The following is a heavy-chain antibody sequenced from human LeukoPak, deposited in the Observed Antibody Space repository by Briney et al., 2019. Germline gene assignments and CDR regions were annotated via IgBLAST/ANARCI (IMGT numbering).Heavy chain of an antibody. D-gene: IGHD6-19*01. CDR1: GGTFSSYA. CDR3: ATLYSSGWHLYYYYGMDV. CDR2: IIPILGIA. J-gene: IGHJ6*02. V-gene: IGHV1-69*04. Sequence: GASVKVSRKASGGTFSSYAISWVRQAPGQGLEWMGRIIPILGIANYAQKFQGRVTITADKSTSTAYMELSSLRSEDTAVYYCATLYSSGWHLYYYYGMDVWGQGTTVTVSS.